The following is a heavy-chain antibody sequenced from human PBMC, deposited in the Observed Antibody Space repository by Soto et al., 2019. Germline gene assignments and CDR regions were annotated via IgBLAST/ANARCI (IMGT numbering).Heavy chain of an antibody. D-gene: IGHD6-19*01. CDR1: GFSFSSYS. J-gene: IGHJ3*02. CDR2: ISSSKTYI. CDR3: VRDSGWAFDI. Sequence: EVQLVESGGGLVQPGQSLRVSCAASGFSFSSYSMNWVRHAPGKGLEWISYISSSKTYIWYADSVKGRFTISRDNAKNSLSLQMNSLRDEDTAVYYCVRDSGWAFDIWGLGTMVTVSS. V-gene: IGHV3-48*02.